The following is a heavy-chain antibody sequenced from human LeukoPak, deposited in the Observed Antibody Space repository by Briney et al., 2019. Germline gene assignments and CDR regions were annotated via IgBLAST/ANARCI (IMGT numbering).Heavy chain of an antibody. D-gene: IGHD6-19*01. Sequence: PSETLSLTCTVSGGSISSYYWSWIRQPAGKGLEWIGRIYTSGSTNYNPSLKRRFTMSVDTSKNQFSRKLSSVTAADTAVYYCARLGAVAPLGSDDDIWGQGTMVTVSS. J-gene: IGHJ3*02. CDR2: IYTSGST. CDR3: ARLGAVAPLGSDDDI. V-gene: IGHV4-4*07. CDR1: GGSISSYY.